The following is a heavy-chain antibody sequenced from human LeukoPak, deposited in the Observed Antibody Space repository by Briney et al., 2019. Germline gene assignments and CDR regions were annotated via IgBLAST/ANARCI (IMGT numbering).Heavy chain of an antibody. V-gene: IGHV3-30*02. CDR3: ARGRYYDPNSAFDI. J-gene: IGHJ3*02. Sequence: PGGSLRLSCAASGFTFSSYGMHWVRQAPGKGLEWVAFIRYDGSNKYYADSVKGRFTISRDNSKNTLYLQMNSLRGEDTAVYYCARGRYYDPNSAFDIWGQGTMVTVSS. D-gene: IGHD3-22*01. CDR2: IRYDGSNK. CDR1: GFTFSSYG.